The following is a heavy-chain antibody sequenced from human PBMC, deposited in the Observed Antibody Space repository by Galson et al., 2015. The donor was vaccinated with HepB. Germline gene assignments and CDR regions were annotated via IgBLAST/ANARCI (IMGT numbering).Heavy chain of an antibody. Sequence: SVKVSCKASGYTFTSYYMHWVRQAPGQGLEWMGIINPSGGSTSYAQKFQGRVTMTRDTSTSTVYMELSSLRSEDTAVYYCARDPTMYYYDSSGYQPPYGYYYYGMDVWGQGTTVTVSS. CDR1: GYTFTSYY. D-gene: IGHD3-22*01. CDR3: ARDPTMYYYDSSGYQPPYGYYYYGMDV. V-gene: IGHV1-46*01. J-gene: IGHJ6*02. CDR2: INPSGGST.